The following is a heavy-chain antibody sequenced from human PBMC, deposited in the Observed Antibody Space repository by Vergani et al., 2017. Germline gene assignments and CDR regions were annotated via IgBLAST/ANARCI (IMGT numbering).Heavy chain of an antibody. D-gene: IGHD2-21*02. CDR1: GGPISRYY. J-gene: IGHJ4*02. CDR3: ARARGRCGGDCYLDY. CDR2: IYYSWST. Sequence: QVQLQESGPGLVKPSQTLSLTCTVSGGPISRYYWRWIRQPPGKGLEWIGYIYYSWSTNYNPSLKSRVTISVDTSKNQFSLKLSSVTAADTAVYYCARARGRCGGDCYLDYWGQGTLVTVYS. V-gene: IGHV4-59*01.